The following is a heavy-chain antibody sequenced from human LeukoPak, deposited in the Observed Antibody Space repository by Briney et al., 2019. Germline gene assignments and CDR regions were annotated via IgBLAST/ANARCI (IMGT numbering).Heavy chain of an antibody. Sequence: ASVKVSCKASGYTFTGYYMHWVRQAPGQGLEWMGWINPNSGGTNYAQKFQGRVTMTRDTSISTAYMELSRLRSDDTAVYYCARYYDSRGAFDYWGQGTLVTVSS. CDR2: INPNSGGT. V-gene: IGHV1-2*02. J-gene: IGHJ4*02. CDR1: GYTFTGYY. D-gene: IGHD3-22*01. CDR3: ARYYDSRGAFDY.